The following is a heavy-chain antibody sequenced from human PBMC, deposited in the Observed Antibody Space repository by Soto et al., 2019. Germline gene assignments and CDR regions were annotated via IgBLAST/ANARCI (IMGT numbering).Heavy chain of an antibody. CDR2: IIPFLGSP. CDR3: ARAPLHETHTVMIYYVDA. J-gene: IGHJ4*02. Sequence: QMQLVQSGAEVKKPGSSVKVSCEASGDSISSYAISWVRQAPGEGLEWMGGIIPFLGSPRYPQNSQGRVTITAIESTNAVYMELTSLRSDDTAVHYCARAPLHETHTVMIYYVDALGQGTLVTVAS. V-gene: IGHV1-69*01. CDR1: GDSISSYA. D-gene: IGHD4-17*01.